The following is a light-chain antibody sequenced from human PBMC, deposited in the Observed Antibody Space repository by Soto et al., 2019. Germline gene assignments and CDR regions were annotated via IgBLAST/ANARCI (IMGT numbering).Light chain of an antibody. Sequence: QSVLTQPRSVSGSPGQAVTLSCTGTSSDVGGYNYVSWYQQHPGKAPKLMIYDVSKRPSGVPDRFSGSKSGNTASLTISGLQAEDEADYYCCSYAGSYPYVFGTGTKVTVL. CDR1: SSDVGGYNY. CDR3: CSYAGSYPYV. V-gene: IGLV2-11*01. CDR2: DVS. J-gene: IGLJ1*01.